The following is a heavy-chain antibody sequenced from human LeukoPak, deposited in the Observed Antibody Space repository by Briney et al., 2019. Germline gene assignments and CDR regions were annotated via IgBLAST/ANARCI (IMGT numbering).Heavy chain of an antibody. D-gene: IGHD6-19*01. CDR2: IYYSGST. CDR3: ASVRGYSSGWYASGFDP. J-gene: IGHJ5*02. Sequence: SETLSLTCTVSGGSISSGGYYWSWIRQHPGKGLEWIGYIYYSGSTYYNPSLKSRVTISVDTSKNQFSLKLTSVTAADTAVYYCASVRGYSSGWYASGFDPWGQGTLVTVSS. V-gene: IGHV4-31*03. CDR1: GGSISSGGYY.